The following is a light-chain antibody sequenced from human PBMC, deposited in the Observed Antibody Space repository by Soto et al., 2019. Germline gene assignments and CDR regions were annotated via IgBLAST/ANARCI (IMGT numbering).Light chain of an antibody. CDR2: DAS. Sequence: EIVLTQSPATLSVSPGERATLSCRASQSVSNYLAWYQQKPGQAPRLLIYDASNRATGVPARFSGSGSGTDFTLTISSLEPEDFAVYYCQKGGTFGQGTKLQSK. CDR1: QSVSNY. V-gene: IGKV3-11*01. CDR3: QKGGT. J-gene: IGKJ2*01.